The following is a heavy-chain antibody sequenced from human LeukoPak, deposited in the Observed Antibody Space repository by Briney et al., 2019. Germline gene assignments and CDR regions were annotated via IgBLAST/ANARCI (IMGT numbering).Heavy chain of an antibody. J-gene: IGHJ6*02. CDR3: ARDSASGGDYAKGMDV. CDR1: GLTFSNYW. D-gene: IGHD4-17*01. CDR2: INTDGTTT. V-gene: IGHV3-74*01. Sequence: PGGSLRLSCAASGLTFSNYWIHWVRQAPGEGLVWVSRINTDGTTTSYADSVKGRFTISRDNAKNTVYLQMNSLRVEDAAVYYCARDSASGGDYAKGMDVWGQGTTVTVS.